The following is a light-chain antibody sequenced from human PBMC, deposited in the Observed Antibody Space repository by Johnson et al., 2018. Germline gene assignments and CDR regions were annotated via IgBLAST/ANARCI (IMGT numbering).Light chain of an antibody. V-gene: IGLV1-51*02. CDR2: ENN. CDR1: SSNIGNNY. Sequence: QSVLTQPPSVSAAPGQKVTISCSGSSSNIGNNYVSWYQQLPGTAPKLLIYENNKRPSGIPDRFSGSKSGTSATLGITGLQTGDEAYYYCGTWDSGRSAGNVFGTGTKVTVL. CDR3: GTWDSGRSAGNV. J-gene: IGLJ1*01.